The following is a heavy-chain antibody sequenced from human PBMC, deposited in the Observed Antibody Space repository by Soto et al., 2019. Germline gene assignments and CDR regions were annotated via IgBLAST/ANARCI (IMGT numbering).Heavy chain of an antibody. CDR2: IYYSGSS. D-gene: IGHD4-17*01. Sequence: QVQLQESGPGLVKPSQTLSRTCTVFGGSVSSGDFYWSWIRQPPGKGLEWIGYIYYSGSSYYHPSLKSRVIISVDASKNQFSLNIRSVTAADTAVYFCALGILDYGGHFDYWGRGTLVDVSS. CDR3: ALGILDYGGHFDY. V-gene: IGHV4-30-4*01. J-gene: IGHJ4*02. CDR1: GGSVSSGDFY.